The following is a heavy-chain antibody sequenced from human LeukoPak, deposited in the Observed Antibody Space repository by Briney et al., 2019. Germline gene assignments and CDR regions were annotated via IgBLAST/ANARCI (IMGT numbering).Heavy chain of an antibody. J-gene: IGHJ6*03. CDR1: GGSISSYY. D-gene: IGHD3-22*01. CDR2: IYTSGST. V-gene: IGHV4-4*09. Sequence: SETLSLTCTVSGGSISSYYWSWIRQPPGKGLEWIGYIYTSGSTNYNPSLKSRVTISVDTSKNQFSLKLSSVTAADTAVYYCARIVVIPFYYMDVWGKGTTVTVSS. CDR3: ARIVVIPFYYMDV.